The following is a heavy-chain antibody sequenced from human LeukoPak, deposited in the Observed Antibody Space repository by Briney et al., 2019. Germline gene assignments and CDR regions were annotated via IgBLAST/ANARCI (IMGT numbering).Heavy chain of an antibody. V-gene: IGHV4-59*01. J-gene: IGHJ6*04. CDR1: GGSISSYY. Sequence: PSETLSLTCTVSGGSISSYYWSWIRQPPGKGLEWIGYIYYSGSTNYNPSLKSRVTISVDTSKNQSSLKLSSVTAADTAVYYCARGDSSNNYYYYGMDVWGKGTTVTVSS. CDR2: IYYSGST. D-gene: IGHD1/OR15-1a*01. CDR3: ARGDSSNNYYYYGMDV.